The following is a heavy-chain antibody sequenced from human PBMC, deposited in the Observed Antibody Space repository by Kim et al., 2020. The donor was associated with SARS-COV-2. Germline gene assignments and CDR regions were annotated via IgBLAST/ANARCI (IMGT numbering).Heavy chain of an antibody. CDR2: IYPGDSDT. V-gene: IGHV5-51*01. J-gene: IGHJ5*02. D-gene: IGHD5-18*01. CDR3: ARGPYRLNWFDP. CDR1: GYIFITHW. Sequence: GESLKISCKASGYIFITHWIAWVRQKPGKGLEWMGIIYPGDSDTRYSPSFQGQVTISADRSINTAFLQWSSLKASDTAMYYCARGPYRLNWFDPWGQGTLVTVST.